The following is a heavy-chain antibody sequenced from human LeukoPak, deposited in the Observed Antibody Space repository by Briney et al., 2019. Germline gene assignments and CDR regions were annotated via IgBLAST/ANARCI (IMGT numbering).Heavy chain of an antibody. V-gene: IGHV1-69*04. Sequence: GASVKVSCKASGGTFSSYAISWVRQAPGQGLEWMGRIIPILGIANYAQKFQGRVTMTEDTSTDTAYMELSSLRSEDTAVYYCATVRDSSGSFQHWGQGTLVTVSS. CDR1: GGTFSSYA. J-gene: IGHJ1*01. D-gene: IGHD3-22*01. CDR3: ATVRDSSGSFQH. CDR2: IIPILGIA.